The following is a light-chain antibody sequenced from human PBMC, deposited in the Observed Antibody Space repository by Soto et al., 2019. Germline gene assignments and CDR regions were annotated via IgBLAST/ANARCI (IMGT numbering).Light chain of an antibody. CDR3: QHYNSYAWT. J-gene: IGKJ1*01. CDR2: RAS. CDR1: QTIYSN. V-gene: IGKV3-15*01. Sequence: IVMTQSPATLSVSPGDTASLSCRAGQTIYSNVAWYQQRPGQAPRLIIYRASSRATGVPARFSGSGSGTEFTLTISSLQPDDFATYYCQHYNSYAWTFGQGTKVDIK.